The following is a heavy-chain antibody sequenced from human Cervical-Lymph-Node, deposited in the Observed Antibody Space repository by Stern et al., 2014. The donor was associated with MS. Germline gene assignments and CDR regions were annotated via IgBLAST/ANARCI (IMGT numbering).Heavy chain of an antibody. CDR1: GYSFTSYW. Sequence: VQLVESGAEVKKPGESLKISCKGSGYSFTSYWIGWVRQMPGKGLEWMGIIYPGEADTRYSPSFQGQVTISADKSISTAYLQWSSLKASDTAMYYCARVRKAAAGHTYFDYWGQGTLVTVSS. CDR3: ARVRKAAAGHTYFDY. V-gene: IGHV5-51*01. J-gene: IGHJ4*02. D-gene: IGHD6-13*01. CDR2: IYPGEADT.